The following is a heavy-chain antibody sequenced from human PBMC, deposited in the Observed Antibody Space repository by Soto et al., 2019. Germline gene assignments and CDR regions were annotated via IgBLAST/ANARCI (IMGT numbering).Heavy chain of an antibody. CDR3: ASQQLVHYYYGMDV. D-gene: IGHD6-13*01. J-gene: IGHJ6*02. V-gene: IGHV4-39*01. CDR2: IYYSGST. CDR1: GRSITSSSYY. Sequence: SETLSLTCTVSGRSITSSSYYWGWFRQPPGKGLEWIGSIYYSGSTYYNPSLKSRVTISVDTSKNQFSLKLSSVTAADTAMYYCASQQLVHYYYGMDVWGQGTTVT.